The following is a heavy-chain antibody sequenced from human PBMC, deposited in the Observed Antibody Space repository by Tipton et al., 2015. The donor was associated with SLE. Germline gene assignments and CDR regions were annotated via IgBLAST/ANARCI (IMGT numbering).Heavy chain of an antibody. CDR3: ARGSCSGGVCYIDY. CDR2: IFTSGNT. Sequence: TLSLTCTVSGGSLSGDTYYWSWIRQPAGEGLEWIGRIFTSGNTNYNPSLKSRVTISLGTSKNQFSLKLSSVTAADTAVYYCARGSCSGGVCYIDYWGQGTLVTVSS. V-gene: IGHV4-61*02. J-gene: IGHJ4*02. D-gene: IGHD2-8*02. CDR1: GGSLSGDTYY.